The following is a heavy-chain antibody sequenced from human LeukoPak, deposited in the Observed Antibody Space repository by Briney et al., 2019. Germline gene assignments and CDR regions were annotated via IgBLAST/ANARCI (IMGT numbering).Heavy chain of an antibody. V-gene: IGHV1-69*04. Sequence: GASVKVSCKASGGTFSSYAISWVRQAPGQGLEWMGRIIPILGIANYAQKFQGRVTITADKSTSTAYMELSSLRSEDTAVYYCAMPGDPYYYDSSGYYYLDYWGQGTLVTVSS. J-gene: IGHJ4*02. CDR2: IIPILGIA. D-gene: IGHD3-22*01. CDR1: GGTFSSYA. CDR3: AMPGDPYYYDSSGYYYLDY.